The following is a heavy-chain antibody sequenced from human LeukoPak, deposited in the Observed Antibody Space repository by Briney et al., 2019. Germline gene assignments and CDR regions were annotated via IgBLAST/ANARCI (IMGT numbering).Heavy chain of an antibody. CDR3: AKGGGVGAFDI. Sequence: GGSLRLSCAASGFTFDDYAMHWVRQAPGKGLEWVSGISWNSGSIGYADSVKGRFTISRDNAKNSLYLQMNSLRAEDTALYYCAKGGGVGAFDIWGQGTMVTVSS. D-gene: IGHD2-15*01. CDR1: GFTFDDYA. J-gene: IGHJ3*02. CDR2: ISWNSGSI. V-gene: IGHV3-9*01.